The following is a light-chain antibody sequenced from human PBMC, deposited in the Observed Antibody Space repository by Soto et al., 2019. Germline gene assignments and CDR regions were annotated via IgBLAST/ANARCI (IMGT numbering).Light chain of an antibody. J-gene: IGKJ4*01. Sequence: EVVLTQSPGTLSLSPGERATLSCRASHIISSNYLAWYQQKSGQPPRLLIFGASFRATGVPDRFSGGGSGTDFTLTISGLEPEDFAIYFCQQYSASVLTFGGGTRVDI. CDR1: HIISSNY. V-gene: IGKV3-20*01. CDR2: GAS. CDR3: QQYSASVLT.